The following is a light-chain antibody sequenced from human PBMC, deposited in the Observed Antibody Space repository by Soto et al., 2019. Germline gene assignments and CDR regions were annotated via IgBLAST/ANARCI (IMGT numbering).Light chain of an antibody. CDR3: QHRSNWPPEIT. V-gene: IGKV3D-20*02. Sequence: EIVLTQSPDTLSLSPGERATLSCRASQSVSSSYLAWYQQKPGQAPRLLIYGASSRATGIPARFSGSGSGTDFTLTISSLEPEDFAVYYCQHRSNWPPEITFGQGTRLEIK. CDR2: GAS. CDR1: QSVSSSY. J-gene: IGKJ5*01.